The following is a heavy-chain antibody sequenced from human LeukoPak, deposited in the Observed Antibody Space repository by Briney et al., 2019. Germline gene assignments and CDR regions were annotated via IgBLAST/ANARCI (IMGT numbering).Heavy chain of an antibody. Sequence: PSETLSLTCAVYGGSFSGYYWSWIRRPPGKGLEWIGEINHSGSTNYNPSLKSRVTISVDTSKDQFSLKLSSVTAADTAVYYCARGTSSSWFDYWGQGTLVTVSS. V-gene: IGHV4-34*01. CDR3: ARGTSSSWFDY. J-gene: IGHJ4*02. CDR2: INHSGST. D-gene: IGHD6-13*01. CDR1: GGSFSGYY.